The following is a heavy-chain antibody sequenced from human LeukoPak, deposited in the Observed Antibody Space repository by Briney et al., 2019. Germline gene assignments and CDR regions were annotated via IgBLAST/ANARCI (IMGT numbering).Heavy chain of an antibody. V-gene: IGHV3-30-3*01. CDR2: ISYDGSNK. CDR1: GFTFSSYA. CDR3: ARSLDYYYGMDV. Sequence: GGSLRLSCAASGFTFSSYAMHWVRQAPGKGLEWVVVISYDGSNKYYADSVKGRFTISRDNSKNTLYLQMNSLRAEDTAVYYCARSLDYYYGMDVWGQGTTVTVSS. J-gene: IGHJ6*02.